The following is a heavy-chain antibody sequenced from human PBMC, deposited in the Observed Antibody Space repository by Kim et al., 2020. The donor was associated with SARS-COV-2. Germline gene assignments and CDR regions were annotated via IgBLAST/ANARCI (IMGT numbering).Heavy chain of an antibody. J-gene: IGHJ4*02. CDR3: TTLWVRVATIVDY. CDR1: GFTFSNAW. CDR2: IKSKTDGGTT. V-gene: IGHV3-15*01. D-gene: IGHD5-12*01. Sequence: GGSLRLSCAASGFTFSNAWMSWVRQAPGKGLEWVGRIKSKTDGGTTDYAAPVKGRFTISRDDSKNTLYLQMNSLKTEDTAVYYCTTLWVRVATIVDYWGQGTLVTVSS.